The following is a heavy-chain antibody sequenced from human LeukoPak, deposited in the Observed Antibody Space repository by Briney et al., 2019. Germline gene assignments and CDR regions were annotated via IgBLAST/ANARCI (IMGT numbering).Heavy chain of an antibody. Sequence: GGSLRLSCAASGFTSSSYSMNWVRQAPRKGLEWVSSISSSSSYIYYADSLKGRFTISRDNAKNSLYLLMDSLRAEDTAVYYCARAAYVWGSYRYYFDYWGQGTLVTVSS. J-gene: IGHJ4*02. V-gene: IGHV3-21*01. CDR3: ARAAYVWGSYRYYFDY. CDR2: ISSSSSYI. D-gene: IGHD3-16*02. CDR1: GFTSSSYS.